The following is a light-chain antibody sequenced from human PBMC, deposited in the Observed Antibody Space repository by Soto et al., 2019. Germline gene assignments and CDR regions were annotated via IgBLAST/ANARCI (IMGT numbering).Light chain of an antibody. Sequence: EIVMTQSPATLSVSPGERATLSCRASQSVGSNLAWYQQKPGQAPRLLIYGASTRATGIPARFSGSGSGTEFTLTISSLQSEDFAIYFWQQYNNWPPDRTFGQGTKGRSN. J-gene: IGKJ1*01. CDR1: QSVGSN. V-gene: IGKV3-15*01. CDR2: GAS. CDR3: QQYNNWPPDRT.